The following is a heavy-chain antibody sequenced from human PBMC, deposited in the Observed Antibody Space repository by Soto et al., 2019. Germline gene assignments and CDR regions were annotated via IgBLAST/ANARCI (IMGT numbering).Heavy chain of an antibody. CDR2: IYYIGST. D-gene: IGHD4-17*01. V-gene: IGHV4-31*03. J-gene: IGHJ3*02. CDR1: GGSISSGGYY. CDR3: ARDDDYGDLRAFDI. Sequence: QVQLQESGPGLVKPSQTLSLTCTVSGGSISSGGYYWSWIRQYPGKGLEWIGYIYYIGSTYYNPSLKSRVTISVDTSKNQFSLKLSSVTAADTAVYYCARDDDYGDLRAFDIWGQGTMVTVSS.